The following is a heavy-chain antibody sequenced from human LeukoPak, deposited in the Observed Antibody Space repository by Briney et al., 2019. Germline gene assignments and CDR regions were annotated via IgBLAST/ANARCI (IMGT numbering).Heavy chain of an antibody. J-gene: IGHJ4*02. V-gene: IGHV4/OR15-8*02. CDR3: SRESGPFCPLGY. D-gene: IGHD1-26*01. Sequence: SETLSLTCGVSGGSISGTNWWSWVRQPPGQGLEWIGEISLAGQTNFNPSLNGRVTMSLDKSSNKLYLHLTSVTAADTATYFCSRESGPFCPLGYWGQGTLVIVSS. CDR1: GGSISGTNW. CDR2: ISLAGQT.